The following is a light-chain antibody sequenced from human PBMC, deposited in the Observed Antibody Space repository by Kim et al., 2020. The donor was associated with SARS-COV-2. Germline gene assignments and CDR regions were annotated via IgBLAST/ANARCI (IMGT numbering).Light chain of an antibody. V-gene: IGKV1-5*01. CDR2: YAA. J-gene: IGKJ3*01. CDR1: QSISSW. CDR3: QQYNSYSPT. Sequence: ASVLDRVTIPCRASQSISSWLAWYQQKPLKAPKLLIYYAASLECGLPSRFSGSVSRTEFTLTISSLQPDDFATYYCQQYNSYSPTFGPGTKVDIK.